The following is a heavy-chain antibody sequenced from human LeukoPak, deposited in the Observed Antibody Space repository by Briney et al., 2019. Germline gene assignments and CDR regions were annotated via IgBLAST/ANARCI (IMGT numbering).Heavy chain of an antibody. CDR3: AREGSGRYVGTGAQS. J-gene: IGHJ5*02. Sequence: GGSLRLSCAASGFTFSSYSMNWVRQAPGKGLEWVSSISSSSSYIYYADSVKGRFTISRDNAKNSLYLQMNSLRAEDTAVYYCAREGSGRYVGTGAQSWGRGTLVTVSS. D-gene: IGHD6-19*01. CDR1: GFTFSSYS. CDR2: ISSSSSYI. V-gene: IGHV3-21*01.